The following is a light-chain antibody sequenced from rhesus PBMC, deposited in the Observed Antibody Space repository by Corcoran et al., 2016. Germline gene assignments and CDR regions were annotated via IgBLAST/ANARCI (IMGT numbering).Light chain of an antibody. J-gene: IGKJ4*01. CDR3: QHYSTWPLT. CDR1: QPVGNN. V-gene: IGKV3-42*02. Sequence: ASQPVGNNLAWYQQNPGRAPRLLIYGASTRATGIPDRFSGSGSGTDFTLTISGLAPEDFALYYFQHYSTWPLTFGGGTKVEIK. CDR2: GAS.